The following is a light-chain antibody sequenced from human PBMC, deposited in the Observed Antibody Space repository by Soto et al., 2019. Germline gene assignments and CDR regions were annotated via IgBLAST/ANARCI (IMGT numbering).Light chain of an antibody. CDR2: EVR. Sequence: QSALTQPASVSGSPGQSITISCTGTSSDVGGYNYVSWYQQHPGKAPELIIYEVRSRPSGVSNRFSGSKSGNTASLTISGLQAEDEADYYCSSYTSTSSQVFGTGTKVTVL. CDR1: SSDVGGYNY. J-gene: IGLJ1*01. CDR3: SSYTSTSSQV. V-gene: IGLV2-14*01.